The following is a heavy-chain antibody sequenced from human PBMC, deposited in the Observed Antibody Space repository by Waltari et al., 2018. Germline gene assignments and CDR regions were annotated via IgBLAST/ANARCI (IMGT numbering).Heavy chain of an antibody. CDR1: GFTFSSYS. V-gene: IGHV3-21*01. J-gene: IGHJ4*02. CDR2: ISSSSSYI. D-gene: IGHD5-12*01. Sequence: EVQLVESGGGLVKPGGSLRLSCAASGFTFSSYSMNWVRQAPGKGLEWVSSISSSSSYIYYADSVKGRFTISRDNAKNSLYLQMNSLRAEDTAVYYCARHSNDGEMATSPFDYWGQGTLVTVSS. CDR3: ARHSNDGEMATSPFDY.